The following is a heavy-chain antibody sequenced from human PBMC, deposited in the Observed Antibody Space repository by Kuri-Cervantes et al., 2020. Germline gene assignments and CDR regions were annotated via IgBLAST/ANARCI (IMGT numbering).Heavy chain of an antibody. CDR3: ARATRGGTGYYYMFDS. CDR2: IYHSGST. V-gene: IGHV4-38-2*02. Sequence: SETLSLTCTVSGYSISSGYYWGWIRQPPGKGLEWIGSIYHSGSTYCNPSLKSRVTISVDTSKNQFSLKLSSVTAADTAVYFCARATRGGTGYYYMFDSWGQGTLVTVSS. J-gene: IGHJ4*02. CDR1: GYSISSGYY. D-gene: IGHD3-9*01.